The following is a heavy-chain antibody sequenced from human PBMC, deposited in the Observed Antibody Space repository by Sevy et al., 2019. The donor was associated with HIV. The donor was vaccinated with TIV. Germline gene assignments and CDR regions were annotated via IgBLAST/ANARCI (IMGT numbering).Heavy chain of an antibody. D-gene: IGHD1-26*01. V-gene: IGHV3-53*01. Sequence: GGFLRLSCVASGFSVSSNYMAWVRQTPGRGLQYVSLIYTSGNTYYADSVKGRFTISRDDSRNTVFLQMNNLRVDDTAFYYCATRQGTLIQWALHYWGPGALVTVSS. CDR3: ATRQGTLIQWALHY. CDR2: IYTSGNT. CDR1: GFSVSSNY. J-gene: IGHJ4*02.